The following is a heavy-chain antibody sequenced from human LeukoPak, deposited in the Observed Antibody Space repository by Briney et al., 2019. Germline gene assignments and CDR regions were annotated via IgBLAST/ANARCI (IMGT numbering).Heavy chain of an antibody. V-gene: IGHV3-9*01. CDR3: TKGPGCRKGICYYYLDS. D-gene: IGHD2-8*01. Sequence: SLRLSCTASGITFYDYAIHWVRLVPGKGLEWVSGVNWNNGFIAYGESAKGRFAISRDHARNSVYLQMNSLTSEDTALYYCTKGPGCRKGICYYYLDSWGQGTLVSVSS. CDR1: GITFYDYA. J-gene: IGHJ4*02. CDR2: VNWNNGFI.